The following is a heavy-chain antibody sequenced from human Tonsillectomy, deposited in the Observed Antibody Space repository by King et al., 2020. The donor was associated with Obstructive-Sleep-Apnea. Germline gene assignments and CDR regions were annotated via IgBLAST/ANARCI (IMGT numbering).Heavy chain of an antibody. CDR2: VSGSGDST. D-gene: IGHD3-10*01. V-gene: IGHV3-23*04. J-gene: IGHJ4*02. CDR1: GFTFSSYA. Sequence: EVQLVESGGGLVQPGGSLRLSCAVSGFTFSSYAMSWVRQAPGKGLEWGSGVSGSGDSTHYADSVKGRFTISRDNSKNTLYLQMNSLRAEDTAVYYCAKSIIKMIRGVIIEGYYFEYWGQGTLVTVSS. CDR3: AKSIIKMIRGVIIEGYYFEY.